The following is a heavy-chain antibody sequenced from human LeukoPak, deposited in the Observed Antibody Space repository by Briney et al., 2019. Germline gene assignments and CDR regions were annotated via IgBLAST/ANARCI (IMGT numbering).Heavy chain of an antibody. V-gene: IGHV4-39*01. Sequence: PSETLPLTYTVSGVSISSSSHYWGWIRQPPGKGLEWIGSTSYSGSTYYNPSLKSRVTMSVDTSKNQVSLRLNSVTAADTAVYYCARQMPAFDPWGQGALVTVSS. D-gene: IGHD2-2*01. J-gene: IGHJ5*02. CDR3: ARQMPAFDP. CDR2: TSYSGST. CDR1: GVSISSSSHY.